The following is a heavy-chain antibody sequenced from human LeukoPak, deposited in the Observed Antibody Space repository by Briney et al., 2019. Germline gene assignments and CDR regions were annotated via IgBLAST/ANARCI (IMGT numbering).Heavy chain of an antibody. Sequence: SETLSLTCTVSGGSISSRSYYWGWIRQSPGKGLEWIGTIYYSGTTYYNPSLKSGVTISVDTSKNHFSLKLSSVTAADAAVYYCARVSPYSNYGDYVSGYGAFDIWGQGTMVTVSS. CDR3: ARVSPYSNYGDYVSGYGAFDI. D-gene: IGHD4-17*01. V-gene: IGHV4-39*02. CDR2: IYYSGTT. J-gene: IGHJ3*02. CDR1: GGSISSRSYY.